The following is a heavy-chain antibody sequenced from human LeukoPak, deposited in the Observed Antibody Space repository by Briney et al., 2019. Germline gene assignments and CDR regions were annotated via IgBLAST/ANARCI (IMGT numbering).Heavy chain of an antibody. CDR2: ISSSGSTI. Sequence: GGSLRLSCAASGFTFSRYEMNWVRQAPGKGLEWVSYISSSGSTIYYADSVKGRFTISRDNAKNSLYLQMNSLRAEDTAVYYCAREGDGQYYFDYWGQGTLVTVSS. CDR3: AREGDGQYYFDY. CDR1: GFTFSRYE. V-gene: IGHV3-48*03. D-gene: IGHD5-24*01. J-gene: IGHJ4*02.